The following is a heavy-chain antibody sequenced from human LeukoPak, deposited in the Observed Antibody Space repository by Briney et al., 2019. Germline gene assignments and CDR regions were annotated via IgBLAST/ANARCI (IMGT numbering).Heavy chain of an antibody. D-gene: IGHD2-21*02. CDR2: ISYDGSNK. Sequence: GGSLRLSCAASGFTFSSYAMHWVRQAPGKGLEWVAVISYDGSNKYYADSVKGRFTISRDNSKNTLYLQMNSLRAEDTAVYYCARDPLYVVVTAIPSYFDYWGQGTLVTVSS. V-gene: IGHV3-30-3*01. CDR1: GFTFSSYA. CDR3: ARDPLYVVVTAIPSYFDY. J-gene: IGHJ4*02.